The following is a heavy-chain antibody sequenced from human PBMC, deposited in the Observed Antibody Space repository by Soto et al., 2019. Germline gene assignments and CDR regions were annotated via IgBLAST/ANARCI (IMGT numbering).Heavy chain of an antibody. CDR2: IGTAGDT. Sequence: GGSLRLSCAASGFTFSNYDMHWVRQATGKGLEWVSFIGTAGDTFYPGSVKGRFTISRENAKNSLYLQMNSLRAEDTAVYYCARRGFGRSPLPHYYYGMDVWGQGTTVTVSS. CDR1: GFTFSNYD. V-gene: IGHV3-13*01. CDR3: ARRGFGRSPLPHYYYGMDV. D-gene: IGHD3-16*01. J-gene: IGHJ6*02.